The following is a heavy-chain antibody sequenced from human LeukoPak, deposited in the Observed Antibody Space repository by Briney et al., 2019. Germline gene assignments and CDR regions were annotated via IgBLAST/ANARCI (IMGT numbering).Heavy chain of an antibody. V-gene: IGHV4-39*01. Sequence: PSETLSLTCTVSGGSISSSSCYWGWIRQPPGKGLEWIGSIYYSGSTYYNPSLKSRVTISVDTSKNQFSLKLSSVTAADTAVYYCARPGYFSGGICYYFDYWGQGTLVTVSS. D-gene: IGHD2-15*01. CDR1: GGSISSSSCY. CDR3: ARPGYFSGGICYYFDY. J-gene: IGHJ4*02. CDR2: IYYSGST.